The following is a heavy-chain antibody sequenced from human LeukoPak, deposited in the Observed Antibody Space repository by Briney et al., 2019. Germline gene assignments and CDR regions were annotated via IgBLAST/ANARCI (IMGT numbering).Heavy chain of an antibody. V-gene: IGHV4-39*07. Sequence: SETLSLTCTVSGGSINSSSYYWDWIRQPPGKGLECIGSLYYSGSTYYSPSLKSRVTISVDTSKNQFSLKLTSVTAADTAVYYCARSAYSTYFDFWGRGTLVTVSS. CDR2: LYYSGST. D-gene: IGHD2-15*01. CDR3: ARSAYSTYFDF. J-gene: IGHJ4*02. CDR1: GGSINSSSYY.